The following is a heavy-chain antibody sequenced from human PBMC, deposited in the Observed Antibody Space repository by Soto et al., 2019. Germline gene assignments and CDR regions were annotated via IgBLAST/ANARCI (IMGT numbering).Heavy chain of an antibody. Sequence: EVQLLEFGGGLVQPGGSLRLSCAASGFTFSSYAMSWVRQAPGKGLEWVSAISGSGGSTYYADSVKGRFTISRDNSKNTLYLQMNSLRAEDTAVYYCAKMPLVPAAMLYYFDYWGQGTLVTVSS. V-gene: IGHV3-23*01. J-gene: IGHJ4*02. CDR1: GFTFSSYA. CDR2: ISGSGGST. CDR3: AKMPLVPAAMLYYFDY. D-gene: IGHD2-2*01.